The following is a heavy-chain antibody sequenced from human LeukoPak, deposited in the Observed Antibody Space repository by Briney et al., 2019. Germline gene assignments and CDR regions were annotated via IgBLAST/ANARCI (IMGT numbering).Heavy chain of an antibody. CDR1: GFTFSDYY. V-gene: IGHV3-11*04. D-gene: IGHD2-2*01. Sequence: PGGSLRLSCAASGFTFSDYYMSWIRQAPGKGLEWVSYISSSGSTIYYADSVKGRFTISRDNAKNSLYLQMNSLRAEDTAVYYCARDIRPTRGYCSSTSCYSPGYWGQGTLVTVSS. CDR2: ISSSGSTI. J-gene: IGHJ4*02. CDR3: ARDIRPTRGYCSSTSCYSPGY.